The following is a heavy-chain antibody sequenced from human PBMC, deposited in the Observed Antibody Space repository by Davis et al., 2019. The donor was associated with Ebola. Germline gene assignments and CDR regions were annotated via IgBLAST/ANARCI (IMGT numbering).Heavy chain of an antibody. Sequence: SGPTLVTPTQTLTLTCTFSGFSLSSTGVGVGWIRQPPGKALEWLALIYWDTDKRYSPSLKSRLTITKDTSKNQVVLTMTNMDPVDTATYYCAHSRYYDSSGYYSPPWLYWGQGTLVTVSS. V-gene: IGHV2-5*02. CDR1: GFSLSSTGVG. CDR2: IYWDTDK. CDR3: AHSRYYDSSGYYSPPWLY. J-gene: IGHJ4*02. D-gene: IGHD3-22*01.